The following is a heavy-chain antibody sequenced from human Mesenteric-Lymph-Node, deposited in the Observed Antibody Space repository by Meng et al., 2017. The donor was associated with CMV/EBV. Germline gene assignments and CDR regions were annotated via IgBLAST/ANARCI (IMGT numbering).Heavy chain of an antibody. D-gene: IGHD5/OR15-5a*01. V-gene: IGHV4-34*01. Sequence: QVQVHPCGARLLNPAETLSVTCAVYGGSLSGYYWNLIRQSPEKGLELIGEINHSGSTTYNPSFTSRIIISVDTSTNQISLNMSSVTAADTAVYYCARGASYYSVTGYFDYWGQGALVTVSS. CDR1: GGSLSGYY. J-gene: IGHJ4*02. CDR3: ARGASYYSVTGYFDY. CDR2: INHSGST.